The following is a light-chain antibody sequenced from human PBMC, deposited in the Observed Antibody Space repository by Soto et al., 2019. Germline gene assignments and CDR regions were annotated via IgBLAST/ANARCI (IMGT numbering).Light chain of an antibody. CDR1: QNIFTY. Sequence: DIQVTQSPSSLSASVGDRVTITCRASQNIFTYLNWYQQRPGQAPNLLIYATSNLQSGVPSRFSGSGSGTDFTLTISSLQPEDFATYYCQQSYRIPPTFGQGTKVEI. CDR3: QQSYRIPPT. CDR2: ATS. V-gene: IGKV1-39*01. J-gene: IGKJ2*01.